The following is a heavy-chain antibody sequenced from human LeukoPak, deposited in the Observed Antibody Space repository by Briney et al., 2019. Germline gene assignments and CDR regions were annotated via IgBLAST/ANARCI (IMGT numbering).Heavy chain of an antibody. J-gene: IGHJ4*02. D-gene: IGHD5-18*01. CDR3: ARNVDTAMAFFDY. Sequence: ASVKVSCKASGGTFSSYAISWVRQAPGQGLEWMGRIIPILGIANYAQKFQGRVTITADESTSTAYMELSSLRSEDTAVYYCARNVDTAMAFFDYWGQGTLVTVSS. CDR1: GGTFSSYA. CDR2: IIPILGIA. V-gene: IGHV1-69*04.